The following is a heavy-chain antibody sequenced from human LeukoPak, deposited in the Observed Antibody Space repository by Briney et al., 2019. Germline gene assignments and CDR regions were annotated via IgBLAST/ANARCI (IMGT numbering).Heavy chain of an antibody. J-gene: IGHJ4*02. CDR1: GFTFSSYA. CDR3: ANHFDY. Sequence: GGSLRLSCAASGFTFSSYAMHWVRQAPGKGLEWVAVISYDGSNKYYADSVKGRFTISRDNSKNTLYLQMNSLRAEDTAVYYCANHFDYWGQGTLVTVSS. CDR2: ISYDGSNK. V-gene: IGHV3-30-3*01.